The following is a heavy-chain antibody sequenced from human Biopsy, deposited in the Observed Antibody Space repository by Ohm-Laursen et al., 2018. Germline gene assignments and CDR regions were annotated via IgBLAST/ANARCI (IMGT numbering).Heavy chain of an antibody. V-gene: IGHV4-39*01. Sequence: TLSLTCPVSGGSISNNNYYWGWIRQPPGKGLEWIGSIFYRGSTRYKPSLKSRVNISVDTYKNQFSLKLNSVTAADTAVYYCARDYDTSGYYYVSWGQGTLVTVSS. D-gene: IGHD3-22*01. J-gene: IGHJ5*02. CDR2: IFYRGST. CDR3: ARDYDTSGYYYVS. CDR1: GGSISNNNYY.